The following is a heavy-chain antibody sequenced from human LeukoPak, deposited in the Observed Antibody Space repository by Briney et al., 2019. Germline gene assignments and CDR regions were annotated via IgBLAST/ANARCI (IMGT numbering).Heavy chain of an antibody. D-gene: IGHD2-2*01. Sequence: SETLSLTCAVYGGSFSDYYWSWIRQPPGKGLEWIGEINHSGSTNYNPSLKSRVTISVDTSKNQFSLKLSSVTAADTAVYYCARYPRYCSSTSCYGNWFDPWGQGTLVTVSS. CDR1: GGSFSDYY. CDR2: INHSGST. V-gene: IGHV4-34*01. CDR3: ARYPRYCSSTSCYGNWFDP. J-gene: IGHJ5*02.